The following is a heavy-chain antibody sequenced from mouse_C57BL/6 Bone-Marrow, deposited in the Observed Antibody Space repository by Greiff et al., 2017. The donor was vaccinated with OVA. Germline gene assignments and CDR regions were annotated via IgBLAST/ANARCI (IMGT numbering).Heavy chain of an antibody. D-gene: IGHD2-5*01. CDR3: AIIVTPWFAY. J-gene: IGHJ3*01. CDR1: GFSLTSYG. Sequence: QVQLKQSGPGLVQPSQSLSITCTVSGFSLTSYGVHWVRQSPGKGLEWLGVIWSGGSTDYNAAFISRLSISKDKSKSQVFFKMNSLQADDTAIYYCAIIVTPWFAYWGQGTLVTVSA. CDR2: IWSGGST. V-gene: IGHV2-2*01.